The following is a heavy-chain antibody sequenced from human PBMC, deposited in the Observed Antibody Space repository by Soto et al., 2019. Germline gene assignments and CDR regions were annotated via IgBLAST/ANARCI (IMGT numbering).Heavy chain of an antibody. CDR3: ARDLAARPPLGMDV. D-gene: IGHD6-6*01. CDR2: ISSSGSTI. J-gene: IGHJ6*02. V-gene: IGHV3-11*01. CDR1: GFTFSDYY. Sequence: GGSLRLSCAASGFTFSDYYMSWIRQAPGRGLEWVSYISSSGSTIYYADSVKGRFTISRDNAKNSLYLQMNSPRAEDTAVYYCARDLAARPPLGMDVWGQGTTVTVSS.